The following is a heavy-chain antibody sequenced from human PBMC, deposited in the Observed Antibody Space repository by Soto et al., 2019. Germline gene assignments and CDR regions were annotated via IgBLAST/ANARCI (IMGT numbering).Heavy chain of an antibody. D-gene: IGHD2-15*01. CDR2: ISGSGET. Sequence: EVQLLESGGDLVQPGGSLRLSCAASGLTLSSYGMNWLRQAPGKGLEWVSEISGSGETFYADSVKGRFGISRDNSKNTLHLQLSSLRAEDTAVYYCARGFGSGGPNWFDPWGQGTLVTVSS. V-gene: IGHV3-23*01. CDR1: GLTLSSYG. CDR3: ARGFGSGGPNWFDP. J-gene: IGHJ5*02.